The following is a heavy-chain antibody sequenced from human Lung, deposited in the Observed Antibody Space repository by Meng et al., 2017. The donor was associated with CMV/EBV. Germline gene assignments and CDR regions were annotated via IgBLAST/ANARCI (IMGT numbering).Heavy chain of an antibody. D-gene: IGHD5-18*01. CDR2: IYYSGST. CDR1: GGSISSGDYY. V-gene: IGHV4-30-4*08. Sequence: GQLQESGPGLGKPSQTLSLTCTVSGGSISSGDYYWSWIRQPPGKGLEWIGYIYYSGSTYYNPSLKSRVTISVDTSKNQFSLKLSSVTAADTAVYYCARALDTAMVTFDYWGQGTLVTVSS. CDR3: ARALDTAMVTFDY. J-gene: IGHJ4*02.